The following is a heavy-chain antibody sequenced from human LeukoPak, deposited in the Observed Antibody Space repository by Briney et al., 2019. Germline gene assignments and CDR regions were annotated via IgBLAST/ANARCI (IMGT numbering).Heavy chain of an antibody. D-gene: IGHD2-15*01. CDR2: IYYSGST. V-gene: IGHV4-30-4*01. CDR3: ARDAPYCSGGSCYPGYYYGMDV. J-gene: IGHJ6*02. CDR1: GGSISSGDYY. Sequence: SETLSLTCTVSGGSISSGDYYWSWIRQPPGKGLEWIGYIYYSGSTYYNPSLKSRVTISVDTSKNQFSPKLSSVTAADTAVYYCARDAPYCSGGSCYPGYYYGMDVWGQGTTVTVSS.